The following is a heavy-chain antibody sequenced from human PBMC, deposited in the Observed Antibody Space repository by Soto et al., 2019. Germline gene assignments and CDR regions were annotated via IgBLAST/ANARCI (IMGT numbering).Heavy chain of an antibody. CDR2: ISPFNGHT. CDR1: GYTFIIFG. D-gene: IGHD6-13*01. V-gene: IGHV1-18*01. CDR3: AREPPRATAGLNYFDP. Sequence: ASVKVSCKTSGYTFIIFGIGWVRQAPGQGLEWMGRISPFNGHTHYAQKFQGRVSLITDTSTSTAFLELRSLTYDDTAVYYCAREPPRATAGLNYFDPWGQGTLVTVSS. J-gene: IGHJ5*02.